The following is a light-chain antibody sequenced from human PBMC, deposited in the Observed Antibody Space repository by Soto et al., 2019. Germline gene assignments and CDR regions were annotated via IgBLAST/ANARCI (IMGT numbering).Light chain of an antibody. CDR1: SSNIGNNY. J-gene: IGLJ1*01. V-gene: IGLV1-51*01. Sequence: QSVLTQPPSVSAAPGQKVTISCSGSSSNIGNNYVSWYPHLPGTAPKLLIYDNNKRPSGIPDRFSGSKSGTSATLGITGLQTGDEADYYCGTWDTSLSAVFGTGTKVTVL. CDR3: GTWDTSLSAV. CDR2: DNN.